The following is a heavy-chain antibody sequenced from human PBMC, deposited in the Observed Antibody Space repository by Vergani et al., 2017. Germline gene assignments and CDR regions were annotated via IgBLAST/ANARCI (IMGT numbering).Heavy chain of an antibody. CDR3: ARSIVSRNPPDYFDN. Sequence: QVQLQESGPGLVKPSQTLSLTCTVSGASINNDFYYWHWIRQPAGKGLEWIGRIYVSGITDYNSSLQSRVSMSVDTSKNQFSLTLTSVTAADTAVYYCARSIVSRNPPDYFDNWGQGTLVTVSS. D-gene: IGHD1-14*01. V-gene: IGHV4-61*02. J-gene: IGHJ4*02. CDR1: GASINNDFYY. CDR2: IYVSGIT.